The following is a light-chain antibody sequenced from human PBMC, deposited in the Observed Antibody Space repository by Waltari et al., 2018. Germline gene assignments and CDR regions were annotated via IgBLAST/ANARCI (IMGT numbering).Light chain of an antibody. J-gene: IGKJ4*01. CDR2: GEF. CDR1: QSVSSS. Sequence: EIVMTQSPATLSGSPGERVTLSCRASQSVSSSLAWYHQKPGQAPRLLIYGEFTRATGIPGRVSGSGSETEFTLTISSLQSEDFAVYYCQQYDDWPLTFAGGTKVQIK. CDR3: QQYDDWPLT. V-gene: IGKV3-15*01.